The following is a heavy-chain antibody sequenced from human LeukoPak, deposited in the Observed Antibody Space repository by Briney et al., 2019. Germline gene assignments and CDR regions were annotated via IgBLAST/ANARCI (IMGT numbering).Heavy chain of an antibody. V-gene: IGHV4-59*08. CDR3: ARSYYYDSSASGAFDI. J-gene: IGHJ3*02. Sequence: SETPSPTRTVSGGSLSSYYWGWVRQPPGEGPGGVGDIYYSGSTNYNPSLKSRVTISVDTSKNQFSLKLSSVTAADTAVYYCARSYYYDSSASGAFDIWGQGTMVTVSS. CDR2: IYYSGST. D-gene: IGHD3-22*01. CDR1: GGSLSSYY.